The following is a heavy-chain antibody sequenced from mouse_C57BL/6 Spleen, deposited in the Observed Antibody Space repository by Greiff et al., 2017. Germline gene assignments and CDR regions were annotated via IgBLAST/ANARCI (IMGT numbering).Heavy chain of an antibody. D-gene: IGHD2-3*01. Sequence: EVKVEESGGGLVKPGGSLKLSCAASGFTFSSYAMSWVRQTPEKRLEWVATISDGGSYTYYPDNVKGRFTISRDNAKNNLYLQMSHLKSEDTAMYYCARKGRFYDGYYDWFAYWGQGTLVTVSA. CDR1: GFTFSSYA. V-gene: IGHV5-4*03. CDR2: ISDGGSYT. J-gene: IGHJ3*01. CDR3: ARKGRFYDGYYDWFAY.